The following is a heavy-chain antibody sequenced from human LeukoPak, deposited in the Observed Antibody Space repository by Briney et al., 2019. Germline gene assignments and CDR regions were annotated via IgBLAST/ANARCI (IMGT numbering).Heavy chain of an antibody. CDR1: GFTFRSYS. D-gene: IGHD2-2*01. V-gene: IGHV3-48*01. Sequence: GGSLRLSCAASGFTFRSYSMNWVRPPPGKGLEWVSYISSSSSTIYYADSVKGRFTISRDHAKNSLYLQMNSLSAEDTAVYYCARDYCSSTSCLNYYYYGMDVWGQGTTVTVSS. CDR2: ISSSSSTI. J-gene: IGHJ6*02. CDR3: ARDYCSSTSCLNYYYYGMDV.